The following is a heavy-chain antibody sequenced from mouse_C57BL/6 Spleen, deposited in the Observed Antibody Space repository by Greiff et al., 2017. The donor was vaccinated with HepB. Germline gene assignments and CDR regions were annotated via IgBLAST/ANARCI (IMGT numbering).Heavy chain of an antibody. J-gene: IGHJ4*01. CDR3: AGDLYGSTCMDY. CDR1: GFPITSGYY. D-gene: IGHD1-1*01. V-gene: IGHV12-3*01. CDR2: ITHSGET. Sequence: VKLQESGPGLVKPSQSLFLTCSITGFPITSGYYWIWIRQSPGKPLEWMGYITHSGETFYNPSLQSPISITRETSKNQFFLQLNSVTTEDTAMYYCAGDLYGSTCMDYWGQGTSVTVSS.